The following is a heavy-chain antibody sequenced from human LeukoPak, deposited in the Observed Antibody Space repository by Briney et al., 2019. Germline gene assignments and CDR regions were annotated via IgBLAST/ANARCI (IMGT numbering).Heavy chain of an antibody. Sequence: GESLKISCKGSGYSFTSYWIGWVRQMPGKGLEWMGIIYPGDSDTRYSPSFQGQVTISADKSISTAYLQWSSLKASDTAMYYCARRGGLVVPVEKIVGDAFDIWGKGKMVTVSS. CDR1: GYSFTSYW. V-gene: IGHV5-51*01. D-gene: IGHD2-2*01. CDR3: ARRGGLVVPVEKIVGDAFDI. J-gene: IGHJ3*02. CDR2: IYPGDSDT.